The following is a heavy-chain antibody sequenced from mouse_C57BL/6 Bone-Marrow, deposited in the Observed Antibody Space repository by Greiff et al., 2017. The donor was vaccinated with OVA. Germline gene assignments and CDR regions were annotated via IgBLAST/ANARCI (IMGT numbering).Heavy chain of an antibody. CDR1: GYTFTSYW. Sequence: QVQLQQPGAELVRPGSSVKLSCKASGYTFTSYWMDWVKQRPGQGLEWIGNIDPSDSETHYNQKFKDKATLTVDKSSSTAYMQLSSLTSEDSAVYYCARHYDYDEGAMDYWGQGTSVTVSS. V-gene: IGHV1-61*01. CDR2: IDPSDSET. J-gene: IGHJ4*01. D-gene: IGHD2-4*01. CDR3: ARHYDYDEGAMDY.